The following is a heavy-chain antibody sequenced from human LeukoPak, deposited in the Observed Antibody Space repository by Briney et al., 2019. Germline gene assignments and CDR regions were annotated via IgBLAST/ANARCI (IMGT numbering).Heavy chain of an antibody. Sequence: ASVKVSCRASGYTFTGYYMHWVRQAPGQGLEWMGRINPNSGGTNYAQKFQGRVTMTRDTSISTAYMELSRLRSDDTAVYYCARDRYPGSYDGSGSYYNYWGQGTLVTVSS. CDR2: INPNSGGT. J-gene: IGHJ4*02. D-gene: IGHD3-10*01. V-gene: IGHV1-2*06. CDR1: GYTFTGYY. CDR3: ARDRYPGSYDGSGSYYNY.